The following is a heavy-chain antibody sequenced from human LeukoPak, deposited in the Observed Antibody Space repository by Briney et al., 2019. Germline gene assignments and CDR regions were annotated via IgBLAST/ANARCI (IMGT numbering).Heavy chain of an antibody. D-gene: IGHD3-10*01. CDR3: AREGVIRPDYFDY. Sequence: PGGSLRLSCAASGFTFSSYSMNWVRQAPGKGLEWVSSISSSSSYIYYADSVKGRFTISRDNAKNSLYLQMNSLRAEDTAVYYCAREGVIRPDYFDYWGQGTLVTVSS. CDR2: ISSSSSYI. CDR1: GFTFSSYS. V-gene: IGHV3-21*01. J-gene: IGHJ4*02.